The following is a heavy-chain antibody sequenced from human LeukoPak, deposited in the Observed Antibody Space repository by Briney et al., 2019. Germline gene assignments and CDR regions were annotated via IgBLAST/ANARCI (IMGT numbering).Heavy chain of an antibody. CDR2: INHSGST. J-gene: IGHJ4*02. V-gene: IGHV4-34*01. CDR3: ARFGDYGGTDY. CDR1: GGSFSGYY. D-gene: IGHD4-23*01. Sequence: PETLSLTCAVYGGSFSGYYWSWIRQPPGKGLEWIGEINHSGSTNYNPSLKSRVTISVDTSKNQFSLKLSSVTAADTAVYYCARFGDYGGTDYWGQGTLVTVSS.